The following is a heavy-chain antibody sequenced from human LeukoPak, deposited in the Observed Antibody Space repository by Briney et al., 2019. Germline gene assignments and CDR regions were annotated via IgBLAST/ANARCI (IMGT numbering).Heavy chain of an antibody. CDR2: ISAYNGNT. Sequence: GASVKVFCKASGYTFTSYAISWVGQAPGQGLEWMGWISAYNGNTNYAQKLQGRVTMTTDTSTSTAYMELRSLRSDDTAVYYCARDTGIAAAALRWFYPWGQGTLVTVSS. D-gene: IGHD6-13*01. V-gene: IGHV1-18*04. J-gene: IGHJ5*02. CDR3: ARDTGIAAAALRWFYP. CDR1: GYTFTSYA.